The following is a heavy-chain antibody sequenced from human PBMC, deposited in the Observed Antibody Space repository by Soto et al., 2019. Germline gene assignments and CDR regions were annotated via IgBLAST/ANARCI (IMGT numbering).Heavy chain of an antibody. J-gene: IGHJ6*02. CDR1: GYTFTGYY. D-gene: IGHD3-10*01. CDR3: ARMLTRSYYGSEIQPPYYYYGMDV. Sequence: GASVKVSCKASGYTFTGYYMHWVRQAPGQGLEWMGWINPNSGGTNYAQKFPGWVTMTRDTSISTAYMELSSLGAEGTAVYYCARMLTRSYYGSEIQPPYYYYGMDVWGQGTTVTVSS. V-gene: IGHV1-2*04. CDR2: INPNSGGT.